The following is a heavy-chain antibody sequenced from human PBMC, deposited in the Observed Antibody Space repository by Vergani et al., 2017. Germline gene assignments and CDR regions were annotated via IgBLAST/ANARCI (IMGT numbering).Heavy chain of an antibody. D-gene: IGHD2-2*03. J-gene: IGHJ6*03. V-gene: IGHV1-46*03. CDR2: INPMGGTT. CDR1: GYSFTSYS. CDR3: GRAGYCTITSCYSFSYYYIDV. Sequence: QVQLVQSGAEVKKPGASVKVSCKASGYSFTSYSIHWVRQAPGQGLEWMGIINPMGGTTSYAQGFQGRVTMTRDTSTRTVHMELSSLISEDTAVYYCGRAGYCTITSCYSFSYYYIDVWGQGTTVTVSS.